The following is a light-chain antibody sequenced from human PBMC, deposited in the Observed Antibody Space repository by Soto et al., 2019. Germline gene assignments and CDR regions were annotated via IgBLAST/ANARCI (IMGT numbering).Light chain of an antibody. V-gene: IGKV3-20*01. CDR3: QQYATSPGT. CDR2: GAS. CDR1: QSVTLNY. J-gene: IGKJ2*01. Sequence: VLTQSPGTLSLSPGERVTLSCRASQSVTLNYLAWYQQKPGQAPRLLIYGASSRVTGIPDRFSGSGSGTDFTLAISRLEPEDFAVYYCQQYATSPGTFGQGTKLEIK.